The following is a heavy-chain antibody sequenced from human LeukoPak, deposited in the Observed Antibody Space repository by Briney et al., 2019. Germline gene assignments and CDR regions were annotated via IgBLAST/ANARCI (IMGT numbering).Heavy chain of an antibody. CDR1: GYTFTGYY. Sequence: GASVKVSCKASGYTFTGYYTHWVRQAPGQGLEWMGWINPNSGGTNYAQKFQGRVTMTRDTSISTAYMELSRLRSDDTAVYYCARQAYCGGDCYPGRYYFDYWGQGTLVTVSS. CDR2: INPNSGGT. CDR3: ARQAYCGGDCYPGRYYFDY. D-gene: IGHD2-21*02. V-gene: IGHV1-2*02. J-gene: IGHJ4*02.